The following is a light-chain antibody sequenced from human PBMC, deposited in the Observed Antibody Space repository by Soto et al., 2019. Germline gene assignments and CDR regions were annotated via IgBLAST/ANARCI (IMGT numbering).Light chain of an antibody. V-gene: IGKV3-20*01. J-gene: IGKJ1*01. CDR1: QSVSGGN. CDR3: QQYDRSPWT. CDR2: GAS. Sequence: EIVLTQSPGTLSLSPGERATLSCRASQSVSGGNLAWYQQKPGQAPRLVIYGASTRAPGIPDRFTGRGSGTDFTVTISRLEPEDFEVYYCQQYDRSPWTFGQGTKVEIK.